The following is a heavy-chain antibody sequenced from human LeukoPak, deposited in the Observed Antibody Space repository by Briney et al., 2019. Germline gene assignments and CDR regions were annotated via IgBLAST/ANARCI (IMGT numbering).Heavy chain of an antibody. V-gene: IGHV3-23*01. D-gene: IGHD6-13*01. CDR2: ITGIGGST. Sequence: PGGSLRLSCAASGFTFSTYAMSWVRQAPGKGLEWVSSITGIGGSTHYADSVKGRFTISRDNSKNTVYLQMNSLRAEDTAVYFCAKDASSSWRWGAFDIWGQGIVVTVSS. J-gene: IGHJ3*02. CDR3: AKDASSSWRWGAFDI. CDR1: GFTFSTYA.